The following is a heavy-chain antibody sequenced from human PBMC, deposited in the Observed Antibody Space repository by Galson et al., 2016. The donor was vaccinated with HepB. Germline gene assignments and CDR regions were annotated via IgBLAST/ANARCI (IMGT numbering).Heavy chain of an antibody. Sequence: SLRLSCAASGFTVSSNYMSWVRQAPGKGLEWVSGIYSGGSTYYADSVKGRFTISSDNSKNTLYLQMNSLRAEDTAVYYCARGMSVSDAFDIWGQGTMVTVSS. V-gene: IGHV3-66*01. CDR1: GFTVSSNY. J-gene: IGHJ3*02. CDR2: IYSGGST. D-gene: IGHD4-11*01. CDR3: ARGMSVSDAFDI.